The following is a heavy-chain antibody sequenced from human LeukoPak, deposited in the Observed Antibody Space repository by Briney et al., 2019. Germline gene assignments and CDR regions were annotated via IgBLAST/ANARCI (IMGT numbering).Heavy chain of an antibody. J-gene: IGHJ4*02. D-gene: IGHD3-10*01. CDR1: GYSFTTYW. CDR2: IYPGDSDT. V-gene: IGHV5-51*01. Sequence: GESLKISCKGSGYSFTTYWIGWVRQMPGKGLEWMGIIYPGDSDTRYSPSFQGQVTISADKSISTAYLQWSSLKASDTAMYYCARLDYYGSGSKNNFDYWGQGTLVTVSS. CDR3: ARLDYYGSGSKNNFDY.